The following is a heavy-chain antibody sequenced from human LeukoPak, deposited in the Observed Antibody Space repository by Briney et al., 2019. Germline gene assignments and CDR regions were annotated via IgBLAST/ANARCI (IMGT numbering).Heavy chain of an antibody. D-gene: IGHD3-22*01. CDR3: AKLYYYDTSGYQRPYFDY. CDR2: ISYDGSNK. CDR1: GFTFSNSA. Sequence: QAGGSLRLSCAASGFTFSNSAMHWVRQAPGKGLEWVSIISYDGSNKHYADSVKGRFTISRDNSKNTLYLQMNSLRGEDTAVYYCAKLYYYDTSGYQRPYFDYWGQGTLVTVSS. V-gene: IGHV3-30*04. J-gene: IGHJ4*02.